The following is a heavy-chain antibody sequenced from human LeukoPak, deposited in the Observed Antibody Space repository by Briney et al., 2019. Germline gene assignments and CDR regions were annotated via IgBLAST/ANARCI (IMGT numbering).Heavy chain of an antibody. CDR2: IYPSDSDT. Sequence: GESLKISCKGSGYSFTSYWIAWVRQMPGKGLEWMGIIYPSDSDTRYSPSFEGQATISADKSINTAYLQWSSLRASDTAMYFCARYYGSGAAYWGQGTLVTVSS. CDR3: ARYYGSGAAY. J-gene: IGHJ4*02. CDR1: GYSFTSYW. D-gene: IGHD3-10*01. V-gene: IGHV5-51*01.